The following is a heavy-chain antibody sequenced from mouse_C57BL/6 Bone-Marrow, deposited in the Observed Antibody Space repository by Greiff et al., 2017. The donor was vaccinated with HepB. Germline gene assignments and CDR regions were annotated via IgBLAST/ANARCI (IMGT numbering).Heavy chain of an antibody. V-gene: IGHV1-64*01. D-gene: IGHD1-1*01. CDR2: IHPNSGST. Sequence: VQLQQPGAELVKPGASVKLSCKASGYTFTSYWMHWVKQRPGQGLEWIGMIHPNSGSTNYNEKFKSKATLTVDKSSSTAYMPLSSLTSEYSAVYYCARITTLVAPFDYWGQGTTLTVSS. CDR1: GYTFTSYW. J-gene: IGHJ2*01. CDR3: ARITTLVAPFDY.